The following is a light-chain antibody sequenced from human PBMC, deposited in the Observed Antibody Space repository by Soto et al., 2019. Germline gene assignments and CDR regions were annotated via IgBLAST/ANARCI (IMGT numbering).Light chain of an antibody. CDR2: EGT. CDR1: NNDVGSYNF. J-gene: IGLJ1*01. CDR3: SSYSTTSFFV. V-gene: IGLV2-14*02. Sequence: QSVLTQPASVSGSPGQSIAISCTGTNNDVGSYNFVSWYQQHPDKAPKVLIYEGTKRSSGVSNRFSGSESGNTASLTISGLQTEDEADYYCSSYSTTSFFVFGTGTKVTVL.